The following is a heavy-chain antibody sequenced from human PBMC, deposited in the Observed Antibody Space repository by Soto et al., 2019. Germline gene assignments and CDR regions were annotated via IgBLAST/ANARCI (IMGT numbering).Heavy chain of an antibody. V-gene: IGHV1-2*02. J-gene: IGHJ4*02. CDR2: IGPESGAT. CDR1: GYTFTGHY. D-gene: IGHD1-26*01. CDR3: GRGRSGQIVVFY. Sequence: ASVKVSCKASGYTFTGHYIHWVRQAPEQGPEWMGEIGPESGATRYAQKFQGRVTMTRDTSITTVYMELKNLSPDDTAVYYCGRGRSGQIVVFYWGQGTPVTVS.